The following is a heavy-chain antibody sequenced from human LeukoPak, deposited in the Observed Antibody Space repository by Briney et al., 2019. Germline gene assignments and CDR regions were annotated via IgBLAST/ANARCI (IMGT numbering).Heavy chain of an antibody. Sequence: GGSLRLSCAASGFTFSSNYMSWVRQAPGKGLEYVSVIYTGGSTYYAGSVKGRFTISRDKSKNTLDLQMDSLRAEDTAVYYCARLIAAAGRVYFDSWGQGTLVTVSS. CDR3: ARLIAAAGRVYFDS. D-gene: IGHD6-13*01. J-gene: IGHJ4*02. V-gene: IGHV3-53*01. CDR2: IYTGGST. CDR1: GFTFSSNY.